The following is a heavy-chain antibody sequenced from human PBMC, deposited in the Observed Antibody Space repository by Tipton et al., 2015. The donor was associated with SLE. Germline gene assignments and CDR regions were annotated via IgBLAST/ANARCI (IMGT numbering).Heavy chain of an antibody. D-gene: IGHD3-22*01. V-gene: IGHV4-34*01. CDR2: INHSRST. J-gene: IGHJ4*02. CDR3: ARQPYYESPFDY. CDR1: GGSFSGYY. Sequence: TLSLTCTVYGGSFSGYYWTWIRQPPGKGLEWIGEINHSRSTNYNPSLKSRVTISVDTSKNQFSLTLNSVTAADTAVYFCARQPYYESPFDYWGQGTLVTVSS.